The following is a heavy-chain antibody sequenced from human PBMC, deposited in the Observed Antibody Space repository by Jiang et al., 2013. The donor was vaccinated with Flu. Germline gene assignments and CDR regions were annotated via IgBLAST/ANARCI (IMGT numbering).Heavy chain of an antibody. CDR2: INHSGST. Sequence: LLKPSETLSLTCAVYGGSFSGYYWSWIRQPPGKGLEWIGEINHSGSTNYNPSLKSRVTISVDTSKNQFSLKLSSVTAADTAVYYCARSVSDYDFWSGYYEGWFDPGAREPWSPSPQ. CDR1: GGSFSGYY. V-gene: IGHV4-34*01. CDR3: ARSVSDYDFWSGYYEGWFDP. D-gene: IGHD3-3*01. J-gene: IGHJ5*02.